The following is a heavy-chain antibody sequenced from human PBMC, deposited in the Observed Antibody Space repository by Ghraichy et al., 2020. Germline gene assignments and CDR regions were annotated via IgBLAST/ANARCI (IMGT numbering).Heavy chain of an antibody. Sequence: SETLSLTCTVSGGSISSYYWSWIRQPPGKRLEWIGYIYYSGSTNYNPSLKSRVTISVDTSKNQFSLKLSSVTAADTAVYYCARVRPHDSYYYYYYMDVWGKGTTVTVSS. V-gene: IGHV4-59*01. D-gene: IGHD2-21*02. J-gene: IGHJ6*03. CDR3: ARVRPHDSYYYYYYMDV. CDR1: GGSISSYY. CDR2: IYYSGST.